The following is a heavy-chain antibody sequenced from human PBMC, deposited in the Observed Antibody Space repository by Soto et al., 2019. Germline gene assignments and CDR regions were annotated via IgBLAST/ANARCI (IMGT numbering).Heavy chain of an antibody. CDR1: GDSISNYY. CDR3: ARDRAYFESTGLYFDY. D-gene: IGHD3-22*01. J-gene: IGHJ4*02. Sequence: QVQLQESGPGLVKPSETLSLTCTVSGDSISNYYWSWIRQPPGKGLEWIGYIYYSGSTNYNPSLKSRVTISEDTSKKQFSLNLTSVTAADTAVFYCARDRAYFESTGLYFDYWGQGILVTVSS. CDR2: IYYSGST. V-gene: IGHV4-59*01.